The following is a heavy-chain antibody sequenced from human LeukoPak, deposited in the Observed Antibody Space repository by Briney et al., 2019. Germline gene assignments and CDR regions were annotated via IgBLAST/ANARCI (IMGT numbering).Heavy chain of an antibody. V-gene: IGHV3-23*01. CDR2: ITSGGRT. J-gene: IGHJ4*02. CDR1: GFTFSNFA. Sequence: GGSLRLSCAASGFTFSNFAMSWVRQAPGKGLEWVSAITSGGRTNYADSVKGRFTISRDNSKNTLYLQMNSLRGEDTAVYYCAKDGPVGRQPKDSFTYWAKGTRATFSS. CDR3: AKDGPVGRQPKDSFTY. D-gene: IGHD1-14*01.